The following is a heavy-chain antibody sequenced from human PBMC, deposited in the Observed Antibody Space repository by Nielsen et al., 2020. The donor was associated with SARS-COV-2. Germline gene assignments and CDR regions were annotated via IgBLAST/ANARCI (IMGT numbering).Heavy chain of an antibody. D-gene: IGHD1-26*01. CDR2: IDTAGDT. CDR1: GFTFSKYD. V-gene: IGHV3-13*04. J-gene: IGHJ5*02. CDR3: ARVVGNWFDP. Sequence: GGSLRLSCAASGFTFSKYDMHWVRQPTGKGLEWVSGIDTAGDTFYRDSVKGRFIISRENAKSSLYLQMNSLTAEDTAVYHCARVVGNWFDPWGQGTLVTVSS.